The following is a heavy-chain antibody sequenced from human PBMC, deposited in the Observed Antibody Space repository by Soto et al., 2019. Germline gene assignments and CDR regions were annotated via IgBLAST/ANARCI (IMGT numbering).Heavy chain of an antibody. CDR3: ASTSVAGTGLYYYGMDV. Sequence: SETLSLTCTVSGGSISSSSYYWGWIRQPPGKGLEWIGSIYYSGSTYYNPSLKSRVTISVDTSKNQFSLKLSSVTAADTAVYYCASTSVAGTGLYYYGMDVWGQGTTVTVSS. CDR2: IYYSGST. V-gene: IGHV4-39*01. J-gene: IGHJ6*02. CDR1: GGSISSSSYY. D-gene: IGHD6-19*01.